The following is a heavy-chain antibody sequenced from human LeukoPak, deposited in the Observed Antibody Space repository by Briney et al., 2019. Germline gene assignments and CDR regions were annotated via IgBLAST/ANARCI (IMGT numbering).Heavy chain of an antibody. J-gene: IGHJ5*02. V-gene: IGHV3-74*01. CDR2: INSDGSST. D-gene: IGHD3-22*01. CDR1: GFTFSSYW. Sequence: PGGSLRLSCAASGFTFSSYWMHWVRQAPGKGLVWVSRINSDGSSTSYADSVKGRFTISRDNAKNTLYLQMNSLRAEDTAVYYCVRMYYYDSSGFWFDPWGQGTLVTVSS. CDR3: VRMYYYDSSGFWFDP.